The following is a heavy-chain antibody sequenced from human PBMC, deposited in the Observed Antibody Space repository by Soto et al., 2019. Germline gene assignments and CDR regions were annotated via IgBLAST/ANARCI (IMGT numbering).Heavy chain of an antibody. Sequence: SETLSLTCTVSGGSISSYYWSWIRQPPGKGLEWIGYIYYSGSTNYNPSLKSRVNISVDTSKNQFSLKLSSVTSADTAVYYCAREHYYDSSGYFFDYWGQGTLVTVSS. CDR1: GGSISSYY. CDR3: AREHYYDSSGYFFDY. J-gene: IGHJ4*02. D-gene: IGHD3-22*01. V-gene: IGHV4-59*01. CDR2: IYYSGST.